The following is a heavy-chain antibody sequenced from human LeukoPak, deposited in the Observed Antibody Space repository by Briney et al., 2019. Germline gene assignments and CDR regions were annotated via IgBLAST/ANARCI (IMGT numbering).Heavy chain of an antibody. CDR1: GGTFSSYA. J-gene: IGHJ4*02. V-gene: IGHV1-69*04. CDR3: AREFHPTYYYDSSGYYHFDY. CDR2: IIPILGIA. Sequence: SVKVSCKASGGTFSSYAISWVRQAPGQGLEWMGRIIPILGIANYAQKFQGRVTITADKSTSTAYMDLSSLRSEDTAVYYCAREFHPTYYYDSSGYYHFDYWGQGTLVTVSS. D-gene: IGHD3-22*01.